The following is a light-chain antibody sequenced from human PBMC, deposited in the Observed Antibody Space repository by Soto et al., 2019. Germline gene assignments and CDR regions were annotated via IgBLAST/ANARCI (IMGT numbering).Light chain of an antibody. CDR2: SNN. V-gene: IGLV1-44*01. CDR3: AAWDDSLNGRYV. Sequence: QSVLTQSPSASGTPGQRVTISCSGSNSNIGSNTVNWYQQLPGTAPKLLIYSNNQRPSGVPDRFSGSKSGTSASLAISGLQSEDEADYYCAAWDDSLNGRYVFGTGTKVTVL. CDR1: NSNIGSNT. J-gene: IGLJ1*01.